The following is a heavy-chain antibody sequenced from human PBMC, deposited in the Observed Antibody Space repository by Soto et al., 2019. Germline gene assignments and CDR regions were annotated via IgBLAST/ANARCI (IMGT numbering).Heavy chain of an antibody. Sequence: GGSLRLSCAASGFTFSIFAMSWVRQSPGKGLEWVSTISGSGGSTYYADAVKGRFTISRDNSMGTLYLQMKSLGVEDTAIYYCAKEVSLGSTVDLGYWGQGALVTVSS. J-gene: IGHJ4*02. D-gene: IGHD7-27*01. V-gene: IGHV3-23*01. CDR2: ISGSGGST. CDR1: GFTFSIFA. CDR3: AKEVSLGSTVDLGY.